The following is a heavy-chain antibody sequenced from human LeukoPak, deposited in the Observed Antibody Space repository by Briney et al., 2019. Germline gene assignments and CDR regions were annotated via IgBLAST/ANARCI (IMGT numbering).Heavy chain of an antibody. CDR1: GYSFTSYW. CDR2: IYPGDSDT. D-gene: IGHD3-10*01. V-gene: IGHV5-51*01. J-gene: IGHJ4*02. CDR3: ARRWLGFGPYASGFDY. Sequence: GESLKISCKGSGYSFTSYWIGWVRQMPGKGLEWMGIIYPGDSDTRYSPSFQGQATISADKSISTAYLQWSSLKASDTAMYYCARRWLGFGPYASGFDYWGQGTLVTVSS.